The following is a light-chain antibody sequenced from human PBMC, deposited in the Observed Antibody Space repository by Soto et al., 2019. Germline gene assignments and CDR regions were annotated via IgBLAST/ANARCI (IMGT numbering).Light chain of an antibody. Sequence: ELTNPASVYGLPLQSSTISSTRTSSDVGGYNYVSWYQQHPGKAPKLMIYDVSNRPSGVSNRFSGSKSGNTASLTISGLQAEDEADYHCSSYTSSSTYVFGTGTKVTVL. CDR2: DVS. J-gene: IGLJ1*01. CDR1: SSDVGGYNY. V-gene: IGLV2-14*01. CDR3: SSYTSSSTYV.